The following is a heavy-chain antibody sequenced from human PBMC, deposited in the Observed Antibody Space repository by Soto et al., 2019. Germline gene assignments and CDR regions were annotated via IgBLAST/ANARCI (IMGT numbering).Heavy chain of an antibody. CDR3: ARHYNTGAFFDY. CDR1: GGSISTSHH. V-gene: IGHV4-39*01. CDR2: VFYNGSP. J-gene: IGHJ4*02. Sequence: QLQLQESGPRLVKSSETLSLTCTVSGGSISTSHHWGWIRQPPGKGLEWIGSVFYNGSPYYSPSFKSRITISVDTSKNQFSLRVRSATATDTAVYFCARHYNTGAFFDYWGQGNLVTVSS. D-gene: IGHD1-20*01.